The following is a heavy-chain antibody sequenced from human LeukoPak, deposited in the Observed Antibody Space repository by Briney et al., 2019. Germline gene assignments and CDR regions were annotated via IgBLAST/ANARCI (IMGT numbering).Heavy chain of an antibody. J-gene: IGHJ6*03. CDR1: GGTFSSYA. V-gene: IGHV1-69*13. Sequence: GASVKVSCKASGGTFSSYAISWVRQAPGQGLEWMGGIIPIFGTANYAQKFQGRVTITADESTSTAYMELSSLRSEDTAVYYCAKTPRNYPPGHMDVWGKGTTVTISS. CDR3: AKTPRNYPPGHMDV. CDR2: IIPIFGTA. D-gene: IGHD5-24*01.